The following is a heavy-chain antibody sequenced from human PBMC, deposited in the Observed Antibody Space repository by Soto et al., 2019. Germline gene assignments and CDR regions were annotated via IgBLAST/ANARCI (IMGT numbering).Heavy chain of an antibody. CDR3: ARDRGYCSSTSCSTRYYYYGMDV. CDR2: IIPIFGTA. D-gene: IGHD2-2*02. CDR1: GGTFSSYA. J-gene: IGHJ6*02. V-gene: IGHV1-69*13. Sequence: ASVKVSCKASGGTFSSYAISWVRQAPGQGLEWMGGIIPIFGTANYAQKFQGRVTITADESTSTAYMELSSLRSEDTAVYYCARDRGYCSSTSCSTRYYYYGMDVWGQGTTVTVSS.